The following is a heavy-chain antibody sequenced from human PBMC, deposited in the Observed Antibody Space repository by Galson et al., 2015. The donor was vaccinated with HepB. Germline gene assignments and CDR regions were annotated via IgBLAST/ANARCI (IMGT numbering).Heavy chain of an antibody. J-gene: IGHJ4*02. D-gene: IGHD2-21*01. V-gene: IGHV1-69*04. CDR3: ARDQVIAMGRFDY. CDR2: IIPILGIA. Sequence: SVKVSCKASGGTFSSYTISWVRQAPGQGLEWMGRIIPILGIANYAQKFQGRVTITADKSTSTAYMELSSPRSDDTAVYYCARDQVIAMGRFDYWGQGTLVTVSS. CDR1: GGTFSSYT.